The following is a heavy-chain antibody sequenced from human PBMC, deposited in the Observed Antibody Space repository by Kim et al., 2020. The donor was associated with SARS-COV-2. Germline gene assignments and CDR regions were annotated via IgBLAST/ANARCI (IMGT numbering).Heavy chain of an antibody. CDR3: APNPLYYYGSGRQRPYNWFDP. CDR2: ISGSGGST. D-gene: IGHD3-10*01. Sequence: GGSLRLSCAASGFTFSSYAMSWVRQAPGKGLEWVSAISGSGGSTYYADSVKGRFTISRDNSKNTLYLQMNSLRAEDTAVYYCAPNPLYYYGSGRQRPYNWFDPWGQGTLVTVSS. CDR1: GFTFSSYA. V-gene: IGHV3-23*01. J-gene: IGHJ5*02.